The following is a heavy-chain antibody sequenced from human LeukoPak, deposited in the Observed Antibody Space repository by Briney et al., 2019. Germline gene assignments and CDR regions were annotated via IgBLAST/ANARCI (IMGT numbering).Heavy chain of an antibody. Sequence: GRSLRLSCAASGFTFSRYAMYWVRQAPGKGLEWVAVIWYDGSNKYYADSVKGRFTISRDNSKNTLYLQMNSLRAEDTAVYYCARDSYDYYGMDVWGQGTTVTVSS. V-gene: IGHV3-33*07. CDR2: IWYDGSNK. CDR1: GFTFSRYA. CDR3: ARDSYDYYGMDV. J-gene: IGHJ6*02. D-gene: IGHD3-16*01.